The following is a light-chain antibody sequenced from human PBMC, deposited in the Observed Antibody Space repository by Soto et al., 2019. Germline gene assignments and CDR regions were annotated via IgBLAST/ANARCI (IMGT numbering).Light chain of an antibody. CDR2: AAS. Sequence: AIRRTHSPSSFSSSTGDRVTITCRASQGISSYLAWYQQKPGKAPKLLIYAASTLRSGVPSRFSGSGSGTDFTLTISCLQSEDFATYYCQQYYTYPRAFGQGTKVDI. J-gene: IGKJ1*01. CDR1: QGISSY. V-gene: IGKV1-8*01. CDR3: QQYYTYPRA.